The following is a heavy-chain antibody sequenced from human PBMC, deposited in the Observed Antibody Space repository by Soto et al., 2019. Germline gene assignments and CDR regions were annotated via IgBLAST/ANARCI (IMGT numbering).Heavy chain of an antibody. CDR3: ARVRIAAHWFDP. J-gene: IGHJ5*02. Sequence: ASVKVSCKASGYTFTGYYMHWVRQAPGQGLEWMGWINPNSGGTNYAQKFQGRVTMTRDTSISTAYMELSRLRSDDTAVYCCARVRIAAHWFDPWGQGTLVTVSS. V-gene: IGHV1-2*02. CDR1: GYTFTGYY. D-gene: IGHD6-25*01. CDR2: INPNSGGT.